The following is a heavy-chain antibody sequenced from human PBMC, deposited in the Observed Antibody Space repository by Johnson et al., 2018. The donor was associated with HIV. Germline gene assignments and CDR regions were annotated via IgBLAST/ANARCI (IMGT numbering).Heavy chain of an antibody. J-gene: IGHJ3*02. CDR3: AKDRSRLHDAFDI. CDR2: IRYDGSNK. D-gene: IGHD5-24*01. Sequence: QVQLVESGGGVVQPGGSLRLSCAASGFTISSYGMYWVRQAPGKGLEWVAFIRYDGSNKYYADSVKGRFTISRDNSKNTLYLQMNSLRPEDTAVYYCAKDRSRLHDAFDIWGQGTMVTVSS. CDR1: GFTISSYG. V-gene: IGHV3-30*02.